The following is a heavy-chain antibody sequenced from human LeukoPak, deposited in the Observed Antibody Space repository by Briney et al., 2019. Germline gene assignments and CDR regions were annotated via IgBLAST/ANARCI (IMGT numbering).Heavy chain of an antibody. CDR1: GGSISSYY. CDR3: ARTLYGDYGEAWFDP. J-gene: IGHJ5*02. CDR2: IYYSGST. Sequence: SETLSLTCTVSGGSISSYYWSWIRQPPGKGLEWIGYIYYSGSTNYNPSLKSRVTISVDTSKNQFSLKLSSVTAADTAVCYCARTLYGDYGEAWFDPWGQGTLVTVSS. D-gene: IGHD4-17*01. V-gene: IGHV4-59*08.